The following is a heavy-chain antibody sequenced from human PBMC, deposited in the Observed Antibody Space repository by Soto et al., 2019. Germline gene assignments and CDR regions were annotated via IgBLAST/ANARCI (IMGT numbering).Heavy chain of an antibody. CDR2: IKQDGSEK. CDR1: GFTFSSYW. D-gene: IGHD6-19*01. J-gene: IGHJ6*03. V-gene: IGHV3-7*01. Sequence: EVQLVESGGGLVQPGGSLRLSCAASGFTFSSYWMSWVRQAPGKGLEWVANIKQDGSEKYYVDSVKGRFTISRDNAKNSLYLQMNSLRAEDTAVYYCAREDSSGWYPYYYYMDGWGKGTTVTVSS. CDR3: AREDSSGWYPYYYYMDG.